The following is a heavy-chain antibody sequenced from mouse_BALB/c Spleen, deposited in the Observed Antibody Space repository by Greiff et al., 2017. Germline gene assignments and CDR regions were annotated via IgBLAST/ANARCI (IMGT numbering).Heavy chain of an antibody. J-gene: IGHJ1*01. V-gene: IGHV2-6-7*01. CDR3: AREDYGSSYDWYFDV. CDR1: GFSLTGYG. D-gene: IGHD1-1*01. Sequence: VMLVESGPGLVAPSQSLSITCTVSGFSLTGYGVNWVRQPPGKGLEWLGMIWGDGSTDYNSALKSRLSISKDNSKSQVFLKMNSLQTDDTARYYCAREDYGSSYDWYFDVWGAGTTVTVSS. CDR2: IWGDGST.